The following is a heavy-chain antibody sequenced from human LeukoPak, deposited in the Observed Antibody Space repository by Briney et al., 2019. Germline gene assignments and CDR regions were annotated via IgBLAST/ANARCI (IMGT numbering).Heavy chain of an antibody. V-gene: IGHV3-23*01. Sequence: GGSLRLSCAASGFTFSSYAMSSVRQAPGKGLEWVSAISGSGGSTYYADSVKGRFTISRDNSKNTLYLQMNSLRAEDRAVYYCAKDRGSKEITPVDYWGQGTLVTVSS. CDR1: GFTFSSYA. D-gene: IGHD4-23*01. J-gene: IGHJ4*02. CDR3: AKDRGSKEITPVDY. CDR2: ISGSGGST.